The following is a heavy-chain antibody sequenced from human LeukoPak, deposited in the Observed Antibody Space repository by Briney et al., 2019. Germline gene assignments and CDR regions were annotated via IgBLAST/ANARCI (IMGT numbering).Heavy chain of an antibody. D-gene: IGHD4-23*01. CDR1: GFTVSSNY. CDR2: IYSGGST. Sequence: GGSLRLSCAASGFTVSSNYMSWVRQAPGKGLEWVSVIYSGGSTYYADSVKGRFTISRDNSKNTLYLQMNSLRAEDTAVYYCAKVTRPFYGGNSYFDYWGQGTLVTVSS. CDR3: AKVTRPFYGGNSYFDY. V-gene: IGHV3-53*01. J-gene: IGHJ4*02.